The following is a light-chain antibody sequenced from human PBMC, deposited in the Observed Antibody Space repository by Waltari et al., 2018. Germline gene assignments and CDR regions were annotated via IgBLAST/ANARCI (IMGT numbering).Light chain of an antibody. Sequence: SYVLTQPRSVSVAPGQTARITCGGDDIVRISVHWYQQKPGQAPQLVIYDDHDRPTGIPAPVSGSNSGNTATLTISRVEAGDEADYYCHVWDKYNGFSGAFGGGTKLTVL. V-gene: IGLV3-21*02. CDR1: DIVRIS. CDR3: HVWDKYNGFSGA. J-gene: IGLJ2*01. CDR2: DDH.